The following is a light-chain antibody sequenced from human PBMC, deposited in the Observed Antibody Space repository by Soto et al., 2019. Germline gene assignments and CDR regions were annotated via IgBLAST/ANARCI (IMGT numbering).Light chain of an antibody. J-gene: IGLJ1*01. CDR1: TSNIGSNY. V-gene: IGLV1-47*02. CDR3: SSYSSNNILSYV. Sequence: QSVLTQPPSASGTPGQSVTISCSGSTSNIGSNYVSWYQQLPGTAPKLLIYSNNQRPSGVPDRFSGSKSGTSASLAISGLRSEDEADYYCSSYSSNNILSYVFGTGTKLTVL. CDR2: SNN.